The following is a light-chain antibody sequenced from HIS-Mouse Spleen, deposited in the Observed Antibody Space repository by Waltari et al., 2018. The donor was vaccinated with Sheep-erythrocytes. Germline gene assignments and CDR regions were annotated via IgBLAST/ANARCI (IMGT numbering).Light chain of an antibody. CDR2: QDT. CDR1: KLGDKC. J-gene: IGLJ2*01. Sequence: SSELTQPPSVSVSPGQTASITCPGAKLGDKCSCWYQQKPAQAPVLVLDQDTKRPSGIPERFSGSNSGNTATLTISGTQAMDEADYYCQAWDSSIVVFGGGTKLTVL. CDR3: QAWDSSIVV. V-gene: IGLV3-1*01.